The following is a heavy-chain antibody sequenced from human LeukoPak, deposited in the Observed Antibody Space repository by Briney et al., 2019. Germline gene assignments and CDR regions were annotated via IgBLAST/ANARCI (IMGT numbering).Heavy chain of an antibody. CDR2: ISTSGGST. J-gene: IGHJ4*02. CDR1: GFTFSNYA. Sequence: PGGSLRLSCAASGFTFSNYAMSWVRQAPGKGLEWVSAISTSGGSTYYADTVKGRFTISRDSPKNTLYLQMNSLRTEDTAVYYCAHGRGYDSSTYLYYFDDWGQGTLVTVSS. V-gene: IGHV3-23*01. D-gene: IGHD3-22*01. CDR3: AHGRGYDSSTYLYYFDD.